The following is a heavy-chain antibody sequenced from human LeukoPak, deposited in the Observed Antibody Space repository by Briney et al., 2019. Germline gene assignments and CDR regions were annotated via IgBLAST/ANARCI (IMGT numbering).Heavy chain of an antibody. D-gene: IGHD3-10*01. J-gene: IGHJ4*02. CDR1: GFTFSSYG. CDR2: ISYDGSNK. V-gene: IGHV3-30*18. CDR3: AKGSTYGSGSSYFDY. Sequence: GGSLRLSCAASGFTFSSYGMHWVRQAPGKGLEWVAVISYDGSNKYYADSVKGRFTISRDNSKNTLYLQMNSLRAEDTAVYYCAKGSTYGSGSSYFDYWAREPWSPSPQ.